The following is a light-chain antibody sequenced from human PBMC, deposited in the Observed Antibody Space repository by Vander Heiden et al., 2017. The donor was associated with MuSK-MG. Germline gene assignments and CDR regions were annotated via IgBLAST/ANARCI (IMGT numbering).Light chain of an antibody. V-gene: IGLV1-44*01. CDR3: AAWEDSPNGGVV. J-gene: IGLJ2*01. Sequence: QSVLTQPPSASGTPGQRVTISWSGSSSNIGSNTVSWYQQLPGTAPNLLIYNNNQRPSGGPDRFSGSNSGTSAAPAISGLQAEDEADYYCAAWEDSPNGGVVFGGGTKLTVL. CDR2: NNN. CDR1: SSNIGSNT.